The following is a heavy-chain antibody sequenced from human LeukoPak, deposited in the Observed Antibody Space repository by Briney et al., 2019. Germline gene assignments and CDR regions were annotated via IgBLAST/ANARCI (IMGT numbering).Heavy chain of an antibody. CDR2: ISGSGGST. D-gene: IGHD4-23*01. CDR1: GFTFSNYS. J-gene: IGHJ4*02. CDR3: AKVIAVTSYGAKSVFDH. V-gene: IGHV3-23*01. Sequence: PGGSLRLSCAASGFTFSNYSMTWVRQAPGKGLEWVSAISGSGGSTYYADSVRGRFTLSRDNSKNTVYLQMNSLRAEDTAVYYCAKVIAVTSYGAKSVFDHWGQGTLVTVSS.